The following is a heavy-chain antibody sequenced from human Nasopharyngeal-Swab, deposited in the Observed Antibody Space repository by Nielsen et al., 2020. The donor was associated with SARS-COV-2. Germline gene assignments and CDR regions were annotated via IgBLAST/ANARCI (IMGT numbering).Heavy chain of an antibody. CDR1: GFTFNNDN. V-gene: IGHV3-21*01. CDR2: ISSSSRYI. D-gene: IGHD3-3*01. J-gene: IGHJ6*02. Sequence: GESLKISCAASGFTFNNDNFNWVRQAPGKGLEWVSSISSSSRYIYYADSVKGRFTISRDNAKNSLYLQMNSLRAEDTAVYYCARDGLDYDFWSAYFMDVWGQGTTVTVSS. CDR3: ARDGLDYDFWSAYFMDV.